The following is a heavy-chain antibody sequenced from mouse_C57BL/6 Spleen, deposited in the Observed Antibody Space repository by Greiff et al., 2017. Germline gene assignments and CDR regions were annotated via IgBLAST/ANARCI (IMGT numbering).Heavy chain of an antibody. CDR2: IDPSDSYT. D-gene: IGHD2-2*01. CDR3: AREGNGYDYYCDY. CDR1: GYTFTSYW. Sequence: QVQLKQPGAELVRPGTSVKLSCKASGYTFTSYWMHWVKQRPGQGLEWIGVIDPSDSYTNYNQKFKGKATLTVDTSSSTAYMQLSSLTSEDSAVYYCAREGNGYDYYCDYWGQGTTLTVSS. V-gene: IGHV1-59*01. J-gene: IGHJ2*01.